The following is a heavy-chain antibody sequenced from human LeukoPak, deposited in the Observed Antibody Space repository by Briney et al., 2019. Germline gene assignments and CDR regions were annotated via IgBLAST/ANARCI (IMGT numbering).Heavy chain of an antibody. Sequence: GGSLRLSCVGSRFPPRKYAMSWVRQVPGKGLEWVSSISGSGGSKYYADSVRGRFTISRDNSKDTLFLQMSSLRADDTAKYYCAKEPEPFLEWHFDNWGQGTLVIVSS. CDR1: RFPPRKYA. CDR3: AKEPEPFLEWHFDN. J-gene: IGHJ4*02. V-gene: IGHV3-23*01. CDR2: ISGSGGSK. D-gene: IGHD3-3*02.